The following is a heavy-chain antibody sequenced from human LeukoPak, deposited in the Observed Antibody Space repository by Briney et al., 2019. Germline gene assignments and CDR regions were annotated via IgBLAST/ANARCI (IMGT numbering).Heavy chain of an antibody. CDR2: ISAYNGNT. CDR3: ATGRGYGPDIY. J-gene: IGHJ4*02. V-gene: IGHV1-18*01. CDR1: GYTFTSYG. D-gene: IGHD5-12*01. Sequence: ASVKVSCKASGYTFTSYGISWVRQAPGQGLEWMGWISAYNGNTNYAQKLQGRVTMTEDTSTDTAYMELSSLRSEDTAVYYCATGRGYGPDIYWGQGTLVTVSS.